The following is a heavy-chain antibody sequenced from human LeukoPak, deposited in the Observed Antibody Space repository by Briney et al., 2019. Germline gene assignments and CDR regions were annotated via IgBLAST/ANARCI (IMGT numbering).Heavy chain of an antibody. CDR2: INSDVSGT. V-gene: IGHV3-74*01. CDR1: GFTFSIYW. D-gene: IGHD3-16*01. Sequence: GGSLRLFCAASGFTFSIYWMHWVRQVPGKGLVWVSHINSDVSGTSYADSVKGRFTISRDNAKNTLYLQMNSLRAEDTAVYYCARAGVGGAFDIWGQGTMVTVSS. J-gene: IGHJ3*02. CDR3: ARAGVGGAFDI.